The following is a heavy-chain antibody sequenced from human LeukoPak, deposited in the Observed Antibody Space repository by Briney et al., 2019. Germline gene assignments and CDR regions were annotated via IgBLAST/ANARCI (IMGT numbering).Heavy chain of an antibody. CDR1: GFTFNSYA. Sequence: GGSLRLSCAAPGFTFNSYAMSWVRQAPGKGLEWVSGISSGGNTYYADSVKGRFTISRDNSENTLNLQMNSLRAEDTAIYYCAKARAGDITAAFNYWGQGTLVTVSS. D-gene: IGHD6-13*01. CDR3: AKARAGDITAAFNY. CDR2: ISSGGNT. J-gene: IGHJ4*02. V-gene: IGHV3-23*01.